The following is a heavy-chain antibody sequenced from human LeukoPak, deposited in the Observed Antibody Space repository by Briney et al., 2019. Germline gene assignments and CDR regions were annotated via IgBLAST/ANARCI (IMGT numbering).Heavy chain of an antibody. Sequence: PGGSLRLSYAASGFTFSSYAMHWVRQAPGKGLEWVAVISYDGSNKYYADSVKGRFTISRDNSKNTLYLQMNSLRAEDTAVYYCARASENFDYWGQGTLVTVSS. CDR1: GFTFSSYA. CDR2: ISYDGSNK. CDR3: ARASENFDY. V-gene: IGHV3-30-3*01. J-gene: IGHJ4*02.